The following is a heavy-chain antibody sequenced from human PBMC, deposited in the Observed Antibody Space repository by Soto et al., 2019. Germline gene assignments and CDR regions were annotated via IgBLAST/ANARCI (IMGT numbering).Heavy chain of an antibody. J-gene: IGHJ3*02. CDR2: ISFDGSNK. CDR1: GFTFSSYG. Sequence: PEGSLRLSCAPSGFTFSSYGMHWVRQAPGKGLEWGAVISFDGSNKYYADSVKGRFNISRDNSKNTLYLQIKSLRAEDTAVYYCAISEPEEWELPSANSFDIWGQGTMVTV. D-gene: IGHD1-26*01. CDR3: AISEPEEWELPSANSFDI. V-gene: IGHV3-30*03.